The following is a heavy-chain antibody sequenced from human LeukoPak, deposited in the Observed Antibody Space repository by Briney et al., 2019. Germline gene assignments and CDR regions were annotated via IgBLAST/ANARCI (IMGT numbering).Heavy chain of an antibody. D-gene: IGHD6-13*01. CDR3: HPLGYTSN. CDR1: GFTFSSRR. CDR2: VKNDGST. J-gene: IGHJ4*02. V-gene: IGHV3-74*01. Sequence: PGGSLRLSCVVSGFTSGFTFSSRRMHWVRQAPGKGRVWVSLVKNDGSTNYADSVKGRFTVSRDNAENTLYLQMNNLRVEDTALYFCHPLGYTSNWGQGTLVTVSS.